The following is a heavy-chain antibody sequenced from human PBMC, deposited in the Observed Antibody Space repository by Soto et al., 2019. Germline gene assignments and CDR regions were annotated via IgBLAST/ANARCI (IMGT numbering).Heavy chain of an antibody. CDR3: ARGRTVNFYGMDV. V-gene: IGHV1-2*02. CDR2: INPHSGDT. CDR1: GYIFTDHY. D-gene: IGHD4-17*01. Sequence: QVQLVQSGAEVKKPGASVKVSYVASGYIFTDHYIHWVRQAPGQGLEWMGWINPHSGDTIYAQELQGRVTLTRDTSISTAYRELSSLRSDDTAVYYCARGRTVNFYGMDVWGQGTTVTVSS. J-gene: IGHJ6*02.